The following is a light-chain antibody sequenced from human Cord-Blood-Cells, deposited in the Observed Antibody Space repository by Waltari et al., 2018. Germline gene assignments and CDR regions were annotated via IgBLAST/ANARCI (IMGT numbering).Light chain of an antibody. CDR2: DVS. CDR1: SSDAGGYNY. J-gene: IGLJ1*01. CDR3: SSYTSSSAYV. Sequence: QSALTQPASVSGSPGQSITTSCTGTSSDAGGYNYVSWYQQNPGKGPKLMIYDVSHRPSRVSKRFSGSKSGNTASLTISGLQAEDEADYYCSSYTSSSAYVFGTGTKVTVL. V-gene: IGLV2-14*01.